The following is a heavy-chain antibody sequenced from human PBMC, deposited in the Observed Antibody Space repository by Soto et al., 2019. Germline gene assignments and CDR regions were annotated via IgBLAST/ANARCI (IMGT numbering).Heavy chain of an antibody. CDR1: GFSFSSHV. CDR3: ARHGLFA. D-gene: IGHD2-21*01. CDR2: ISGSGGGT. J-gene: IGHJ5*02. V-gene: IGHV3-23*01. Sequence: PGGSLRLSCAASGFSFSSHVMSWVRQAPGKGLEWVSSISGSGGGTYYADSVKGRFTISRDNAKNSLYLQMNSLRAEDTAVYYCARHGLFAWGQGTLVTVSS.